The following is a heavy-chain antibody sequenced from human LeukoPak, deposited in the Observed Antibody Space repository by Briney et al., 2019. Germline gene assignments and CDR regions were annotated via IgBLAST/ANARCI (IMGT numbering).Heavy chain of an antibody. D-gene: IGHD4-17*01. CDR3: ARGGTVTTAPIDY. CDR2: INPSSGST. J-gene: IGHJ4*02. Sequence: ASVKVSCKASGYTFTSYYMHWARQAPGQGLEWMGIINPSSGSTSYAQRFQGRATMTRDTSTSTVDMELSSLTFADTAVYYCARGGTVTTAPIDYWGQGTLVTVSS. V-gene: IGHV1-46*01. CDR1: GYTFTSYY.